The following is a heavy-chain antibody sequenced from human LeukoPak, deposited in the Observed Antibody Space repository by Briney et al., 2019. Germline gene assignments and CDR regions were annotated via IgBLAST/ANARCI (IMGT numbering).Heavy chain of an antibody. J-gene: IGHJ4*02. CDR3: ARDLSGYSYGVVPLDY. Sequence: PGGSLRLSCAASGFTVSSNYMSWVRQAPGKGLEWVSVIYSGGSTYYADSVKGRFTISRDNSKNTLYLQMNSLRAEDTAVYYCARDLSGYSYGVVPLDYWGQGTLVTVSS. D-gene: IGHD5-18*01. CDR2: IYSGGST. CDR1: GFTVSSNY. V-gene: IGHV3-53*01.